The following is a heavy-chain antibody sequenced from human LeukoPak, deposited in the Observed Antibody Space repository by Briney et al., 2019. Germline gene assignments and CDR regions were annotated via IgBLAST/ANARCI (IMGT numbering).Heavy chain of an antibody. Sequence: SETLSLTCTVSGGSISSYYWNWIRQPPGKGLEWIGYINYSGSTIYNPSFKSRVTISIDTSKTQFSLKLTSVTAADTAVYYCARYYYDSSGYYSLDYWGQGTLVTVSS. V-gene: IGHV4-59*01. CDR2: INYSGST. D-gene: IGHD3-22*01. J-gene: IGHJ4*02. CDR3: ARYYYDSSGYYSLDY. CDR1: GGSISSYY.